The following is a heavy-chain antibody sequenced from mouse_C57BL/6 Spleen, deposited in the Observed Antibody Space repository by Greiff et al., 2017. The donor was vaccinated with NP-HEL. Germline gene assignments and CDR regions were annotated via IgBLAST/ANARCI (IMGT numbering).Heavy chain of an antibody. CDR1: GYAFSSYW. D-gene: IGHD2-3*01. V-gene: IGHV1-80*01. CDR2: IYPGDGDT. Sequence: QVQLQQSGAELVKPGASVKISCKASGYAFSSYWMNWVKQRPGKGLEWIGQIYPGDGDTNYNGKFKGKATLTADKSSSTAYMQLSSLTSEDSAVYFCARGDGDGYYFDYWGQGTTLTVSS. J-gene: IGHJ2*01. CDR3: ARGDGDGYYFDY.